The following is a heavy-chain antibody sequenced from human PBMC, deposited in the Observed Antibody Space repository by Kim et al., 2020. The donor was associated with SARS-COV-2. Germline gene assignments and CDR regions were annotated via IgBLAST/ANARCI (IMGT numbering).Heavy chain of an antibody. CDR1: GFTFSSYW. D-gene: IGHD6-13*01. CDR3: ARDPIRRSSLWHHRKYGMDV. J-gene: IGHJ6*02. CDR2: IKQDGSEK. Sequence: GGSLRLSCAASGFTFSSYWMSWVRQAPGKGLEWVANIKQDGSEKYYVDSVKGRFTISRDNAKNSLYLQMNSLRAEDTAVYYCARDPIRRSSLWHHRKYGMDVWGQGTTVTVSS. V-gene: IGHV3-7*03.